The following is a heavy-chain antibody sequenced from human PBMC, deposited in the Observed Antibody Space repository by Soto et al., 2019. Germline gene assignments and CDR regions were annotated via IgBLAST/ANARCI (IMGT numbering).Heavy chain of an antibody. V-gene: IGHV1-2*02. D-gene: IGHD5-18*01. J-gene: IGHJ6*02. CDR1: GYTFAGYY. CDR3: ARDGDPSYGDYYYGMDV. CDR2: INPNSGGT. Sequence: ASVKVSCKASGYTFAGYYMHWVRQAPGQGLEWMGWINPNSGGTNYAQKFQGRVTMTRDTSISTAYMELSRLRSDDTAVYYCARDGDPSYGDYYYGMDVSGQGTTLTVCS.